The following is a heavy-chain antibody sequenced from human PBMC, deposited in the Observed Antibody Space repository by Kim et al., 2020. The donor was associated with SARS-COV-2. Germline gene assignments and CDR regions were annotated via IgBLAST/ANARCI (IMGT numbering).Heavy chain of an antibody. J-gene: IGHJ6*02. D-gene: IGHD2-8*01. CDR1: GGTFSSYA. CDR2: IIPIFGTA. CDR3: ARDHRVYDPYYYYGMDV. V-gene: IGHV1-69*13. Sequence: SVKVSCKASGGTFSSYAISWVRQAPGQGLEWMGGIIPIFGTANYAQKFQGRVTITADESTSTAYMELSSLRSEDTAVYYCARDHRVYDPYYYYGMDVWGQGTTVTVSS.